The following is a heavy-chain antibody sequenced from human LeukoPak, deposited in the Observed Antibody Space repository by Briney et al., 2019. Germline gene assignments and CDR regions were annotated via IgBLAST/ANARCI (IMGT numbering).Heavy chain of an antibody. CDR3: EREASPAEGYGMDV. D-gene: IGHD5-12*01. J-gene: IGHJ6*04. CDR1: GGSISSYY. V-gene: IGHV4-59*01. Sequence: SETLSLTCTVSGGSISSYYWSWIRQPPGKGLEWIGYIYYSGSTNYNPSLKSRVTISVDTSKNQFSLKLSSVTAADTAVYYCEREASPAEGYGMDVWGKGTTVTVSS. CDR2: IYYSGST.